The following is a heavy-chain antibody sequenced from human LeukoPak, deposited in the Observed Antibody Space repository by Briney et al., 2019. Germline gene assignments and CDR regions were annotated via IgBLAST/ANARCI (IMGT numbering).Heavy chain of an antibody. V-gene: IGHV3-7*01. D-gene: IGHD3-10*01. Sequence: GGSLRLSCAASGFTFSSYWMSWARQAPGKGLEGVANIKQDGSEKYYVDSVKGRFTISRDNAKNSLYLQMNSLRAEDTAVYYCAKNRGSGSYYDYWGQGTLVTVSS. J-gene: IGHJ4*02. CDR3: AKNRGSGSYYDY. CDR1: GFTFSSYW. CDR2: IKQDGSEK.